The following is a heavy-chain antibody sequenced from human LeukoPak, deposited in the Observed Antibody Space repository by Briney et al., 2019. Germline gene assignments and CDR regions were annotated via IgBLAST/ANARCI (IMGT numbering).Heavy chain of an antibody. CDR2: ISSSSPTM. Sequence: GGSLRLSCAASGFTFSDYYMSWIRQAPGKGLEWVSYISSSSPTMYYADSVKGRFSISRDNAKNSLYLQMNSLRAEDTAMYYCARECTSGRYYIDYWGQGTLVTVSS. CDR1: GFTFSDYY. CDR3: ARECTSGRYYIDY. V-gene: IGHV3-11*01. J-gene: IGHJ4*02. D-gene: IGHD3-10*01.